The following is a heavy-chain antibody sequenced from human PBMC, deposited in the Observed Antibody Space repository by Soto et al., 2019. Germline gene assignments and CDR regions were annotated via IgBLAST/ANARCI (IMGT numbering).Heavy chain of an antibody. CDR1: GGSISSYH. CDR3: AREFGDNWNCEAY. V-gene: IGHV4-4*07. D-gene: IGHD1-1*01. CDR2: MYSTGNT. Sequence: QVQQQESGPGLLKPLETLSLTCSVSGGSISSYHWSWIRQPAGKGLEWIGRMYSTGNTNYNPSLKSRVTVSIDTSKNQFFLRLNSVTAADSAVYYCAREFGDNWNCEAYWGQGTAVTVSS. J-gene: IGHJ4*02.